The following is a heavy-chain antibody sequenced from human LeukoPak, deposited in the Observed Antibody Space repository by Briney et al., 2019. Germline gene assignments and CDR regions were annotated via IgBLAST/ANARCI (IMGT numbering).Heavy chain of an antibody. CDR1: GYSFTSYW. V-gene: IGHV5-51*01. CDR2: IYPGDSDT. D-gene: IGHD6-13*01. J-gene: IGHJ5*02. Sequence: GESLKISCKSSGYSFTSYWIGWVRQMPGRGLEWMGIIYPGDSDTRYSPSFQGQVTTSADKSISTAYLQWSSLKASDTAMYYCARIMGIAAADWFDPWGQGTLVTVSS. CDR3: ARIMGIAAADWFDP.